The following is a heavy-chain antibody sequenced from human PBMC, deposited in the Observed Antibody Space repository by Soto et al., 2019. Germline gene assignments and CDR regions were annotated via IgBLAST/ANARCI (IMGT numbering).Heavy chain of an antibody. V-gene: IGHV4-39*07. CDR2: IYYSGST. J-gene: IGHJ4*02. CDR3: ARDVTIFGLDY. D-gene: IGHD3-3*01. CDR1: GGSITSSSYY. Sequence: SETLSLTCTVSGGSITSSSYYWGWIRQPPGKGLEWIGNIYYSGSTYYNPSLKSRVTISVDTSKNQFSLKLSSVTVADTAVYYCARDVTIFGLDYWGQGTLVTVSS.